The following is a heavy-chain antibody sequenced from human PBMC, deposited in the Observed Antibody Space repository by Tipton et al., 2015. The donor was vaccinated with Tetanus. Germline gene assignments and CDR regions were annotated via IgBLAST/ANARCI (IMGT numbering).Heavy chain of an antibody. J-gene: IGHJ4*02. Sequence: SLRLSCAASGFTFSNYAMHWVRQAPGKGLEWVAVISYHGTKTYYADSVRDRFTISRDGSKNTLYLQVNSLRAEDTAVYYCARDDDNGDYNLDYWGQGTLVTVSS. V-gene: IGHV3-30-3*01. D-gene: IGHD4-17*01. CDR3: ARDDDNGDYNLDY. CDR2: ISYHGTKT. CDR1: GFTFSNYA.